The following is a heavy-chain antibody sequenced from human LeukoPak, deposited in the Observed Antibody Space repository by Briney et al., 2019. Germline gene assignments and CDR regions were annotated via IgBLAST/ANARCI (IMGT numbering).Heavy chain of an antibody. CDR1: GFTFSDYW. V-gene: IGHV3-74*01. Sequence: GGSLRLSCVASGFTFSDYWMDWVRQVPGKGLVWVSRINGDGSSASFADSVKGRFTISRDNAKNTMYLQMNSLRGEDTALYYCARELGYCGHTRCHKPLDFWGQGTLATVSS. CDR2: INGDGSSA. CDR3: ARELGYCGHTRCHKPLDF. J-gene: IGHJ4*02. D-gene: IGHD2-2*01.